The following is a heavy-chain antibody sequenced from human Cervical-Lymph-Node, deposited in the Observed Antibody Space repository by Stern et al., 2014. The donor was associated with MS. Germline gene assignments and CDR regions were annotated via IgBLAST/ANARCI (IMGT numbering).Heavy chain of an antibody. J-gene: IGHJ4*02. CDR3: ARELSQVLVY. CDR2: IIPLFGTA. Sequence: VQLVESGAEVKKPGSSVKVSCKASGGTFSSSTPSWVRQAPGQGLEWMGGIIPLFGTAKYAQKFQGRVTITADESTSTAYMELSSLRSEDTAVYYCARELSQVLVYWGQGTLVTVSS. V-gene: IGHV1-69*01. CDR1: GGTFSSST.